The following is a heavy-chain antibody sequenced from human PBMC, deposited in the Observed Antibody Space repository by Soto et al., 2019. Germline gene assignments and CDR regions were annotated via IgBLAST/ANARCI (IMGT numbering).Heavy chain of an antibody. CDR2: ISSSSSSR. J-gene: IGHJ4*02. CDR1: GFTFSSDS. Sequence: EVQLVESGGGLVQPGGSLRLSCAASGFTFSSDSMNWVRQAPGKGLEWVSYISSSSSSRYYTDSVKGRFTISRDNAKNSMYLQMNTLRDEDTAVYYCAASLYGSGLSFDYWGQGTLVTVSS. CDR3: AASLYGSGLSFDY. V-gene: IGHV3-48*02. D-gene: IGHD3-10*01.